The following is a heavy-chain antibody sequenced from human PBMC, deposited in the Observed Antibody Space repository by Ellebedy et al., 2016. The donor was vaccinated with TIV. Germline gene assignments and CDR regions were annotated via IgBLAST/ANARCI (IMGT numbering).Heavy chain of an antibody. Sequence: GESLKISCAASGFSVSTIYMSWLRQAPGKGLEWLSVIDSGGVTNYADSVKGRFTISRHNSMNTLYLQMNSLRPEDTAVYYWARAEPADVWGKGATVTVSS. J-gene: IGHJ6*04. CDR3: ARAEPADV. D-gene: IGHD1-14*01. CDR2: IDSGGVT. V-gene: IGHV3-53*04. CDR1: GFSVSTIY.